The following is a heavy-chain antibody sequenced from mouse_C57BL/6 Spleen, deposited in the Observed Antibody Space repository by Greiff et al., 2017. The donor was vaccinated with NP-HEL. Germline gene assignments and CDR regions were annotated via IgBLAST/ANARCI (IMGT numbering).Heavy chain of an antibody. CDR3: ASGDYYAKDY. V-gene: IGHV1-61*01. CDR1: GYTFTSYW. CDR2: IYPSDSET. J-gene: IGHJ4*01. Sequence: QVQLQQPGAELVRPGSSVKLSCKASGYTFTSYWMDWVKQRPGQGLEWIGNIYPSDSETNYNQKFKDKATLTVDKSSSTAYMQLSSLTSEDSAVYYCASGDYYAKDYWGQGTSVTVSS. D-gene: IGHD1-1*02.